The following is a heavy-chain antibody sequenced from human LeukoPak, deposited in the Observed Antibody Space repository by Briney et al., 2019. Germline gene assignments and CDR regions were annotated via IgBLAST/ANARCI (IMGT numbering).Heavy chain of an antibody. CDR2: IKQDGSTK. Sequence: AGGSLRLSCAAYGFSFSNTWMAWVRQAPGKGLEWVANIKQDGSTKQYVDSVKGRFTISRDNAKNSLYLQMNSLRAEDTALYYCARDQTGSLDYWGQGTLVTVSS. CDR3: ARDQTGSLDY. CDR1: GFSFSNTW. V-gene: IGHV3-7*03. J-gene: IGHJ4*02. D-gene: IGHD1-26*01.